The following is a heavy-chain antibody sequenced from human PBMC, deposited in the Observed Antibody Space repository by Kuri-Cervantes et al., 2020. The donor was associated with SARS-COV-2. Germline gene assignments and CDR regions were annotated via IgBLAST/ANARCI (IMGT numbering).Heavy chain of an antibody. D-gene: IGHD2-21*02. J-gene: IGHJ2*01. Sequence: GESLKISCAASGFTFSGYSMNWIRQAPGKGLEWVASIDSSSYYIYHADSVKGRLTISRDNAKTSLYLQMNSLKPEDTAVYYCARDVEGGDRYLDHWGRGTLVTVSS. CDR1: GFTFSGYS. V-gene: IGHV3-21*01. CDR2: IDSSSYYI. CDR3: ARDVEGGDRYLDH.